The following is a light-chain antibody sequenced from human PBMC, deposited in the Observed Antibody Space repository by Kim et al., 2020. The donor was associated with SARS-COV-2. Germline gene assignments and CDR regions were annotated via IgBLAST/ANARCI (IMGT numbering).Light chain of an antibody. V-gene: IGKV3-20*01. Sequence: EIVLTQSPDTLSLSPGETATLPCRASQGVRSGFLAWFQQKRGQTPRLLIYAASARATGIPDRFSGSGSGTDFTLTISRLEPEDFAVYYCQQYGASPMVFGQGTKLEI. CDR2: AAS. CDR1: QGVRSGF. CDR3: QQYGASPMV. J-gene: IGKJ2*01.